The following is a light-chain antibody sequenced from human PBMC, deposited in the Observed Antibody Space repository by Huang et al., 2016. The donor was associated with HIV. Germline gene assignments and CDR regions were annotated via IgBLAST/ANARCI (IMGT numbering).Light chain of an antibody. CDR1: QSVSSNY. Sequence: IVLTQFPGTLSLSPGERATLSCRASQSVSSNYLAWYQQKPGQAPRLLIYGASSRATGNPGRFSGSGSGTDFTLTISRLEPEDFAVYYCQQYDRSPTFGQGTKVEIK. V-gene: IGKV3-20*01. J-gene: IGKJ1*01. CDR3: QQYDRSPT. CDR2: GAS.